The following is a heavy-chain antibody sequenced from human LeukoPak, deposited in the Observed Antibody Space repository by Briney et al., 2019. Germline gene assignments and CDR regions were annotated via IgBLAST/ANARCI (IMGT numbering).Heavy chain of an antibody. V-gene: IGHV3-21*01. J-gene: IGHJ6*03. CDR3: ARVSYWTGPSLDYYYYYMDV. Sequence: GGSLRLSCAASGFTFSSYSMNWVRQAPGKGLEWVSSISSSSSYIYYADSVKGRFTISRDNAKNSLYLQMNSLRAEDTAVYYCARVSYWTGPSLDYYYYYMDVWGKGTTVTVSS. CDR1: GFTFSSYS. D-gene: IGHD2-8*02. CDR2: ISSSSSYI.